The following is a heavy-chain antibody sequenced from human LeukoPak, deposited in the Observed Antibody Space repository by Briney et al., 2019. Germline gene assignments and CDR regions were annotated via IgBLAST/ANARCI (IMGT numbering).Heavy chain of an antibody. J-gene: IGHJ5*01. V-gene: IGHV3-48*03. CDR2: ISSGGTKK. CDR3: ARGSDYSDSNGYFLNWLDS. D-gene: IGHD3-22*01. Sequence: GGSLRLACAASGFSFSSYEMNWVRQAPGKGLEWLSYISSGGTKKYNSDSVKGRFTISRDNAKNSLYLQMNSLRAEDTAVYYCARGSDYSDSNGYFLNWLDSWGQGTLVSVSS. CDR1: GFSFSSYE.